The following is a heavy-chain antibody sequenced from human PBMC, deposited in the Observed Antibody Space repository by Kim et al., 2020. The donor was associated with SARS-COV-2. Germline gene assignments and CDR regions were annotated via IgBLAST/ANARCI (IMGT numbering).Heavy chain of an antibody. CDR2: FYYYGST. CDR1: GGSIRNYY. CDR3: ARHGTVTPNWFDP. D-gene: IGHD4-17*01. Sequence: SETLSLTCTVSGGSIRNYYWSWIRQPPGKGLEWIGYFYYYGSTNYNPSLKSRVTISVDTSKNQFSLKLSSVTAADTAVYYCARHGTVTPNWFDPWGQGT. V-gene: IGHV4-59*08. J-gene: IGHJ5*02.